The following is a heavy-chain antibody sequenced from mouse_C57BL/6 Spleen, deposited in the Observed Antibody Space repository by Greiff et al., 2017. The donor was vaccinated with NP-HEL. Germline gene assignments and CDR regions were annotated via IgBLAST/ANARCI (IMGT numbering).Heavy chain of an antibody. CDR1: GYAFSSYW. J-gene: IGHJ1*03. CDR2: IYPGDGDT. CDR3: ARDYSNGGWYFDV. Sequence: VQRVESGAELVKPGASVKISCKASGYAFSSYWMNWVKQRPGKGLEWIGQIYPGDGDTNYNGKFKGKATLTADKSSSTAYMQLSSLTSEDSAVYFCARDYSNGGWYFDVWGTGTTVTVSS. D-gene: IGHD2-5*01. V-gene: IGHV1-80*01.